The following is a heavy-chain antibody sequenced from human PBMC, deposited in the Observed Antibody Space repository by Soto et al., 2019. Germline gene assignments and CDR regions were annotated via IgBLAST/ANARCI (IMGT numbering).Heavy chain of an antibody. CDR3: AAARLSGYSL. V-gene: IGHV1-58*01. Sequence: QMQVEQSGPEVKKPGTSLKVSCKTSGFLFSTSAVHWVRQSRGQRLEWIGWVVVGRGATNYAHTFQERVTITTDMSTTTAYLELTSLRSEDTAIYYCAAARLSGYSLWGRGTMVTVSS. D-gene: IGHD5-12*01. CDR1: GFLFSTSA. CDR2: VVVGRGAT. J-gene: IGHJ6*01.